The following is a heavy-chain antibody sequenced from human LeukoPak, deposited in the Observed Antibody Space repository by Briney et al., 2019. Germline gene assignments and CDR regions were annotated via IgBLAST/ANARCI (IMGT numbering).Heavy chain of an antibody. CDR3: ARDRHIAAAVYYYYMDV. V-gene: IGHV1-18*01. Sequence: ASVKVSCKASGYTFTSYIISWVRQAPGQGLEWMGWINAYNGNTDYAQRVQGRVTMTTDTSTSTAYMEVRSLRSDDSAVYYCARDRHIAAAVYYYYMDVWGKGTPVTVSS. CDR2: INAYNGNT. D-gene: IGHD6-13*01. CDR1: GYTFTSYI. J-gene: IGHJ6*03.